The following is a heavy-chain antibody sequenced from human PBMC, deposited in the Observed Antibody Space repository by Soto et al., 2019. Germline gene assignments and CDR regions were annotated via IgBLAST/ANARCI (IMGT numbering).Heavy chain of an antibody. V-gene: IGHV3-49*04. CDR2: IKSKAYGETT. Sequence: LRLSCTTSGFTFADYAMTWVRQAPGKGLEWVGFIKSKAYGETTEYAASVKGRFTFSRDDSKSIVYLQMDSLKTEDTAVYYCSRYCYRGSCDRPWGQGTLVTVSS. J-gene: IGHJ5*02. D-gene: IGHD3-16*02. CDR3: SRYCYRGSCDRP. CDR1: GFTFADYA.